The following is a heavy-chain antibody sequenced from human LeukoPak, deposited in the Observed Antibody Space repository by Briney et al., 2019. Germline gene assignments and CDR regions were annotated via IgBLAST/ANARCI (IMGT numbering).Heavy chain of an antibody. D-gene: IGHD4-17*01. CDR1: GYTFTSYG. V-gene: IGHV1-18*01. Sequence: GASVKVSCKASGYTFTSYGISWVRQAPGQGLEWMGWISAYNGNTNYAQKLQGRVTMTTDTSTSKAYMELRILRSDDTAVYYCARDLPDYGDYVSWFDPWGQGTLVTVSS. J-gene: IGHJ5*02. CDR3: ARDLPDYGDYVSWFDP. CDR2: ISAYNGNT.